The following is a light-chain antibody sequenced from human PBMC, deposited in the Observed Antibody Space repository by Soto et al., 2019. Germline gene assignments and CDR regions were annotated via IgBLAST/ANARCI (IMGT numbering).Light chain of an antibody. CDR1: SSDVGGYKY. CDR2: EVS. V-gene: IGLV2-8*01. J-gene: IGLJ2*01. Sequence: QSALTQPPSASGSPGQSVTISCTGTSSDVGGYKYVSWYQQHPGKAPKLMIYEVSKRPSGVPDRFPGSKSGNTASLTVSGLQAEDEADYYCSSYGGSNNLIFGGGTKLTVL. CDR3: SSYGGSNNLI.